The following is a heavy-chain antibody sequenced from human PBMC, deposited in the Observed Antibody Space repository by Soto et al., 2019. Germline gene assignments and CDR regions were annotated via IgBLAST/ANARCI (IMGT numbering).Heavy chain of an antibody. CDR3: AKDLFSATPGGNWFDV. CDR2: MSYDGRET. J-gene: IGHJ5*02. D-gene: IGHD2-15*01. CDR1: GFTFSSYG. Sequence: QVQLVESGGGVVQPGGSLRLSCAASGFTFSSYGMNWLRQAPGKGLEWVALMSYDGRETFYADSVRGRFAISIDNSKNPLYLQMNSLRAEDTSVYFCAKDLFSATPGGNWFDVWGQGTLVAVSS. V-gene: IGHV3-30*18.